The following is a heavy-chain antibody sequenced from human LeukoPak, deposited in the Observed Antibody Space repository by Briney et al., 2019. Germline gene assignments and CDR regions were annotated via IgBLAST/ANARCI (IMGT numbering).Heavy chain of an antibody. CDR3: ARRGSSSSTLDYYFDY. Sequence: SETLSLTCTVSGGSISSNIHYWGWIRQPPGKGLEWIGSIYYSGSTYYNPSLKSRVTISVDTSKNQFSLKLSPVTAADTAVYYCARRGSSSSTLDYYFDYWGQGTLVTVSS. J-gene: IGHJ4*02. D-gene: IGHD6-6*01. CDR2: IYYSGST. CDR1: GGSISSNIHY. V-gene: IGHV4-39*01.